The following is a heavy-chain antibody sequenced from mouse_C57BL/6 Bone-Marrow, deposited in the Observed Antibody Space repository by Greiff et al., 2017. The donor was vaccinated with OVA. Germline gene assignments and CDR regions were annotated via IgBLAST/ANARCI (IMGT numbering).Heavy chain of an antibody. J-gene: IGHJ4*01. CDR2: IDPSDSYT. CDR1: GYTFTSYW. Sequence: QVQLQQPGAELVRPGTSVKLSCKASGYTFTSYWMHWVKQRPGQGLEWIGVIDPSDSYTNYNQKFKGKATLTVDTSSSTAYMQLSSLTSEDSAVYYCERRGASNDYAMDYWGQGTSVTVSS. V-gene: IGHV1-59*01. D-gene: IGHD2-5*01. CDR3: ERRGASNDYAMDY.